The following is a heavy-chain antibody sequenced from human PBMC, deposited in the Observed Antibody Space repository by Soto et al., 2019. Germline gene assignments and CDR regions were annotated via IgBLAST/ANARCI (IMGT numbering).Heavy chain of an antibody. CDR2: ISSSSSTI. D-gene: IGHD2-15*01. Sequence: GGSLRLSCAATGFTFSSYSMNWERQAPGKGLERVSYISSSSSTIYYADSVKGRFTISRDNAKNSLYLQMNSLRAEDTAVYYCARDKGRSPLDYWGQGTLVTVSS. CDR3: ARDKGRSPLDY. V-gene: IGHV3-48*01. J-gene: IGHJ4*02. CDR1: GFTFSSYS.